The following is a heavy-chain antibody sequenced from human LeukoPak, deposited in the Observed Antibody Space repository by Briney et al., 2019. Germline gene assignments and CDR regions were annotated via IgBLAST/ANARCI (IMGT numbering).Heavy chain of an antibody. V-gene: IGHV1-2*02. CDR1: GYTFTGYY. D-gene: IGHD6-13*01. J-gene: IGHJ5*02. Sequence: GASVKVSCTASGYTFTGYYMHWVRQAPGQGLEWMGWINPNSGGTNYAQKFQGRVTMTRDTSISTAYMELSRLRSDDTAVYYCARDQGYSSSGFDPWGQGTLVTVSS. CDR2: INPNSGGT. CDR3: ARDQGYSSSGFDP.